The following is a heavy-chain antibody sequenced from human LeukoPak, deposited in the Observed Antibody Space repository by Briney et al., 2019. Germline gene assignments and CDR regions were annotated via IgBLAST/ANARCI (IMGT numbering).Heavy chain of an antibody. V-gene: IGHV4-59*01. CDR3: ARRAAARFDP. D-gene: IGHD2-15*01. Sequence: PSETLSLTCTVSGGSISSYYWSWIRQPPGKGLEWIGYIYYSGSTNYNPSLKSRVTISVDTSKNQFSLKLSSVTAADTAVCYCARRAAARFDPWGQGTLVTVSS. CDR2: IYYSGST. CDR1: GGSISSYY. J-gene: IGHJ5*02.